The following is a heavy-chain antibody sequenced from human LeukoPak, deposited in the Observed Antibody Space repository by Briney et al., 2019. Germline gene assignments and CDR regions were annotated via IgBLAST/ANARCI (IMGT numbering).Heavy chain of an antibody. CDR2: IYHSGST. V-gene: IGHV4-38-2*01. D-gene: IGHD2/OR15-2a*01. J-gene: IGHJ6*03. Sequence: SETLSLTCAVSGYSISSGYYWGWIRQPPGKGLEWIGSIYHSGSTYYNPSLKSRVTISVDTSKNQFSLKLNSVTAADTAVYYCARKILSFYYYYYMDVWGKGTTVTVSS. CDR3: ARKILSFYYYYYMDV. CDR1: GYSISSGYY.